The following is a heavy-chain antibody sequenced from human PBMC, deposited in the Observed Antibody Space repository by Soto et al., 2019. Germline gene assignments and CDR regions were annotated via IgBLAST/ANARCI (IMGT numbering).Heavy chain of an antibody. V-gene: IGHV4-31*03. D-gene: IGHD6-13*01. CDR2: IYYSGST. CDR1: GGSISSGGYY. Sequence: KTSETLSLTCTVSGGSISSGGYYWSWIRQHPGKGLEWIGYIYYSGSTYYNPSLKSRVTISVDTSKNQFSLKLSSVTAADTAVYYCARAAPNRRIAAGLNWFDPWGQGTLVTVSS. J-gene: IGHJ5*02. CDR3: ARAAPNRRIAAGLNWFDP.